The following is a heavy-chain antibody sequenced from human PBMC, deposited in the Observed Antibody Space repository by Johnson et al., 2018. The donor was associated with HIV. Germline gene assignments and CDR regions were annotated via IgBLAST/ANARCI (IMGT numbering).Heavy chain of an antibody. Sequence: VQLVESGGVVVQPGGSLRLSCAASGFIFDDYTMHWVRQAPGKGLEWVSFISWDGGSTYYADSVKGRFTISRDNSKNTLYLQMNSLRAEDTAVYYCAKNNEVWELLPLDAFDFWGQGTLITVSS. J-gene: IGHJ3*01. D-gene: IGHD1-26*01. CDR2: ISWDGGST. CDR3: AKNNEVWELLPLDAFDF. CDR1: GFIFDDYT. V-gene: IGHV3-43*01.